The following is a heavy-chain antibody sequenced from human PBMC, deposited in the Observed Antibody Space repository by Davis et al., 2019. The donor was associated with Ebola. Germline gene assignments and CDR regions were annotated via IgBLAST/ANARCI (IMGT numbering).Heavy chain of an antibody. V-gene: IGHV3-21*01. CDR2: ISSSSSYI. CDR3: ARWGAMVTGGDY. Sequence: GESLKISCAASGFTFSSYSMNWVRQAPGKGLEWVSSISSSSSYIYYADSVKGRFTISRDNAKNSLYLQMNSLRAEDTAVYYCARWGAMVTGGDYWGQGTLVTVSS. J-gene: IGHJ4*02. CDR1: GFTFSSYS. D-gene: IGHD5-18*01.